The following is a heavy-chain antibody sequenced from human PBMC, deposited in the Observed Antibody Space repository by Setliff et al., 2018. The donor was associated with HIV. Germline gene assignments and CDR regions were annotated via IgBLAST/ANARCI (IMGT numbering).Heavy chain of an antibody. D-gene: IGHD6-13*01. CDR2: IYSSGSP. CDR3: ARHRDPPGTSWIYYYYYMDL. V-gene: IGHV4-39*01. Sequence: PSETLSLTCTVSGDSITSGGYFWSWIRQPPGKRLEWLGSIYSSGSPSYNPSLSSRLTISVDTSKNHVSLRLSSVTAADTGVYYCARHRDPPGTSWIYYYYYMDLWGEGTTVTVSS. J-gene: IGHJ6*03. CDR1: GDSITSGGYF.